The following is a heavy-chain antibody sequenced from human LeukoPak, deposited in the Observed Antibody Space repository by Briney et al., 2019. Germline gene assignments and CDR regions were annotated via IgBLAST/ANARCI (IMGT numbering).Heavy chain of an antibody. J-gene: IGHJ6*02. Sequence: PSETLSPTCTVSGGSISSGGYYWSWIRQHPGKGLEWIGYIYYSGSTNYNPSLKSRVTISVDTSKNQFSLKLSSVTAADTAVYYCARGRIDYGDYLDPQTTYYGMDVWGQGTTVTVSS. V-gene: IGHV4-61*08. CDR2: IYYSGST. CDR1: GGSISSGGYY. CDR3: ARGRIDYGDYLDPQTTYYGMDV. D-gene: IGHD4-17*01.